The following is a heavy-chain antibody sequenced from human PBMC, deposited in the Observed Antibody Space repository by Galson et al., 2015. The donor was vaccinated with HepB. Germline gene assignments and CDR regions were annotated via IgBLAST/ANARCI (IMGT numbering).Heavy chain of an antibody. V-gene: IGHV3-20*04. CDR1: GFNSDDYG. CDR2: VNWSGDST. J-gene: IGHJ4*02. CDR3: AIDTGGYYSHGH. Sequence: SLRLSCAASGFNSDDYGMSWVRQAPGKGLEWISGVNWSGDSTRYADSVKGRFTISRDHAKNSLYLQMKSLRVEDTALYYCAIDTGGYYSHGHWGQGTLVTVSS. D-gene: IGHD3-22*01.